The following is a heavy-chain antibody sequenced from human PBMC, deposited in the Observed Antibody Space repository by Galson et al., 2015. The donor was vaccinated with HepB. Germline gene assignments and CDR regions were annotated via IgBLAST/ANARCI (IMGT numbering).Heavy chain of an antibody. D-gene: IGHD2-15*01. J-gene: IGHJ4*02. CDR2: ITSSGGKT. Sequence: SCAASGFTFSRYAMTWVRQAPGKGLEWVSSITSSGGKTYYTDSVKGRFTISRDNSRNTVLLQLNSRRAEDTAVYYCAKDGIMVANNPYQLHFWGQGTLVSVSS. V-gene: IGHV3-23*01. CDR3: AKDGIMVANNPYQLHF. CDR1: GFTFSRYA.